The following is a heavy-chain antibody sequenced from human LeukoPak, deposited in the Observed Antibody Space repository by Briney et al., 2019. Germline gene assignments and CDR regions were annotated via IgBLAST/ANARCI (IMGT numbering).Heavy chain of an antibody. CDR1: GYSISSGYY. J-gene: IGHJ4*02. D-gene: IGHD2-2*01. CDR3: AGDNGPYAPIDY. V-gene: IGHV4-38-2*02. Sequence: PSETLSLTCAVSGYSISSGYYWGWIRQPPGKGLEWIGSIYHSGSTYYNPSLKSRVTISVDTSKNQFSLKLSSVTAADTAVYYCAGDNGPYAPIDYWGQRTLVTVSS. CDR2: IYHSGST.